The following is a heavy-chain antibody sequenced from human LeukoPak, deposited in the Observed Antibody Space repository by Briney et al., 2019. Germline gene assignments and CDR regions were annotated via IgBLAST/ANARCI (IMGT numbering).Heavy chain of an antibody. CDR1: GFRFDDYA. J-gene: IGHJ3*02. CDR3: ARVKTIVVAGAFDI. Sequence: PGGSLRLSCAASGFRFDDYAMHWVRQGPGQGLEWVSIISGDGGSSDYTGSVKGRFTISRDNSKNTLYLQMNSLRAEDTAVYYCARVKTIVVAGAFDIWGQGTMATVSS. V-gene: IGHV3-43*02. D-gene: IGHD3-22*01. CDR2: ISGDGGSS.